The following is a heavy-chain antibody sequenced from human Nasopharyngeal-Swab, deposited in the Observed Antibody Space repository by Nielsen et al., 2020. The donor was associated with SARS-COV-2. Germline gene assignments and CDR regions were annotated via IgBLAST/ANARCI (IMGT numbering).Heavy chain of an antibody. Sequence: SETLSLTCTVSGGSISSGGYYWSWIRQHPGKGLEWIGYIYYSGSTYYNPSLKSRVTISVDTSKNQFSLKLSSVTAADTAVYYCARGQTYSSGWYSDYYYGMDVWGQGTTVTVSS. CDR2: IYYSGST. J-gene: IGHJ6*02. D-gene: IGHD6-19*01. CDR3: ARGQTYSSGWYSDYYYGMDV. V-gene: IGHV4-31*03. CDR1: GGSISSGGYY.